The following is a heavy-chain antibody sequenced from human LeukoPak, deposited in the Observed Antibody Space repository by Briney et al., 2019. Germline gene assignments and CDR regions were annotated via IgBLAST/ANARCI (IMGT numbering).Heavy chain of an antibody. CDR3: ARVAGGDWYYFDF. CDR1: GYTFTAYY. J-gene: IGHJ4*02. V-gene: IGHV1-2*02. Sequence: GASVKVSCKASGYTFTAYYMHWVRQAPGQGLEWMGWINLNSGGTNYAQKFQGRVTMTRDTSISEAYMELSRLGSDDTAVYYCARVAGGDWYYFDFWGQGTLVTVSS. CDR2: INLNSGGT. D-gene: IGHD2-21*02.